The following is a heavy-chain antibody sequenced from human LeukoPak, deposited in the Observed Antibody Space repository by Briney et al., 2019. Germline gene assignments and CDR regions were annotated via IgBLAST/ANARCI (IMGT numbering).Heavy chain of an antibody. CDR3: AKEPPLNYYDSSGYYGQVDY. D-gene: IGHD3-22*01. Sequence: PGGSLRLSCAASGFTFDDYAMHWVRQAPGKGLEWVSGISWNSGSIGYADSVKGRFTISRDNSKNTLYLQMNSLRAEDTAVYYCAKEPPLNYYDSSGYYGQVDYWGQGTLVTVSS. CDR1: GFTFDDYA. CDR2: ISWNSGSI. J-gene: IGHJ4*02. V-gene: IGHV3-9*01.